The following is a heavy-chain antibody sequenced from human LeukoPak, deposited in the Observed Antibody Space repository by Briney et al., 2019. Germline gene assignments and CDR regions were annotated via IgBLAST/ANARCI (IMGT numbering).Heavy chain of an antibody. Sequence: SVKVSCKASGGTFSSYAISWVRQAPGQGLEWMGRIIPILGIANYAQKFQGRVTITADKSTSAAYMELSSLRSEDTAVYYCARYDFWSGYPSMDVWGQGTTVTVSS. V-gene: IGHV1-69*04. CDR3: ARYDFWSGYPSMDV. D-gene: IGHD3-3*01. CDR2: IIPILGIA. CDR1: GGTFSSYA. J-gene: IGHJ6*02.